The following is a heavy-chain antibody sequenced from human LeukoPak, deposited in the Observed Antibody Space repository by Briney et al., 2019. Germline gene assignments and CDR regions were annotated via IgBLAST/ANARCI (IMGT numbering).Heavy chain of an antibody. Sequence: PGGSLRLSCAASGFTFSDYWMSWVRQAPGKGLEWVTNIKQDGSEKYYVDSVKGRFTISRDNAKNSLYLQMNSLRAEDTAVYYCARGPHGYSYAWGYWGQGTLVTVSS. J-gene: IGHJ4*01. D-gene: IGHD5-18*01. CDR2: IKQDGSEK. V-gene: IGHV3-7*05. CDR3: ARGPHGYSYAWGY. CDR1: GFTFSDYW.